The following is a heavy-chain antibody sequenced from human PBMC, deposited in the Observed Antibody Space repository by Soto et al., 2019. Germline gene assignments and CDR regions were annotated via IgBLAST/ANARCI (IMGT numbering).Heavy chain of an antibody. J-gene: IGHJ4*02. CDR3: ARDKRDLRFLEWSYYFDY. Sequence: GGSLRLSCAASGFTFSSYALHWVRQAPGKGLEWVALISYDGSNKYYADSVKGRFTISRDNSKNTLYLQMNSLRAEDTAVYYCARDKRDLRFLEWSYYFDYWGQGTLVTVSS. V-gene: IGHV3-30-3*01. CDR2: ISYDGSNK. D-gene: IGHD3-3*01. CDR1: GFTFSSYA.